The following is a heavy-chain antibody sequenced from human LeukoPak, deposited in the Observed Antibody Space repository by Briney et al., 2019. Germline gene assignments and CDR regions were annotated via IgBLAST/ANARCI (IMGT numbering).Heavy chain of an antibody. D-gene: IGHD3-3*01. J-gene: IGHJ6*02. CDR2: ISSDERGK. Sequence: GGSLRLSCAASGFTFNNYGMLWVRLAPGKGLEWVATISSDERGKHYADSVQGRFTISRDNSKNTLYLQMNSLRAEDTAVYYCARVKKVGDFWSGYGMDVWGQGTTVTVSS. CDR1: GFTFNNYG. V-gene: IGHV3-30*03. CDR3: ARVKKVGDFWSGYGMDV.